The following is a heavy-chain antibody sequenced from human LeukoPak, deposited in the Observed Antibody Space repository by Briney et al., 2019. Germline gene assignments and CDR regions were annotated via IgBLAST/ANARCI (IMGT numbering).Heavy chain of an antibody. CDR3: ARDSVAGNGDF. CDR2: IYSDGGNK. Sequence: GGSLRLSCAASGFTFNTYGMHWVRQAPGKGLEWVAVIYSDGGNKYYTDSVRGRFTISRDNSKNTLYLQMNSLRAEDTAVYYCARDSVAGNGDFWGQGTLVTVSS. V-gene: IGHV3-30*12. D-gene: IGHD6-19*01. J-gene: IGHJ4*02. CDR1: GFTFNTYG.